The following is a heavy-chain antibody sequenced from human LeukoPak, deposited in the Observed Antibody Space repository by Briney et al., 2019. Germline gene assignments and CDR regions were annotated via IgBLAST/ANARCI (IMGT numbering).Heavy chain of an antibody. D-gene: IGHD5-24*01. CDR2: IYDSGST. J-gene: IGHJ4*02. Sequence: SETLSLTCTVSGGSIRSSYYYWGWIRQPPGKGLEWIGGIYDSGSTYYNPSLKSRVTISVDTSKNQLSLKLSSVTAADTAVYYCARVEMATIRYWGQGTLVTVSS. V-gene: IGHV4-39*07. CDR1: GGSIRSSYYY. CDR3: ARVEMATIRY.